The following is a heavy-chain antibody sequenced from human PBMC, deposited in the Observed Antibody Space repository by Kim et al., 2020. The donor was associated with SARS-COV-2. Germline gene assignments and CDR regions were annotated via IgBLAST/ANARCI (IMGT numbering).Heavy chain of an antibody. D-gene: IGHD3-10*01. CDR3: AHRPSGFDKPFFDY. Sequence: SPSLKSRLTITKDTSKNQVVLKMTNMDPVDTATYYCAHRPSGFDKPFFDYWGQGTLVTVSS. J-gene: IGHJ4*02. V-gene: IGHV2-5*01.